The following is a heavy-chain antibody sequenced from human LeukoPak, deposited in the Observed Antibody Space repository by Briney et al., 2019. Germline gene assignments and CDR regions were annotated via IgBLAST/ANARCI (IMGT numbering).Heavy chain of an antibody. J-gene: IGHJ4*02. Sequence: GGSLRLSCAASGFIFSTYEMHWVRQAPGKGLEWISYIGSSGSPIYYADSVRGRFTISRDNAKNSLYLQMNSLRAEDAAVYYCVTAAVAGTVYWGQGTLVTVSS. V-gene: IGHV3-48*03. CDR1: GFIFSTYE. D-gene: IGHD6-19*01. CDR2: IGSSGSPI. CDR3: VTAAVAGTVY.